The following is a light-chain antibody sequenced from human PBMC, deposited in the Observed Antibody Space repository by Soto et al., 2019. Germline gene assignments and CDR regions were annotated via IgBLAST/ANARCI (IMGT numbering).Light chain of an antibody. CDR1: QSVRSN. CDR2: DAS. V-gene: IGKV3-15*01. CDR3: QQYDNWPRT. J-gene: IGKJ1*01. Sequence: EKVMTQSPATLSVSPGERATLSCRASQSVRSNLAWYQQKPGQPPRLLIYDASTRATGIPSRFSGSGSGTVFTLTISSLKSEDFAVYYCQQYDNWPRTFGQGTRVDFK.